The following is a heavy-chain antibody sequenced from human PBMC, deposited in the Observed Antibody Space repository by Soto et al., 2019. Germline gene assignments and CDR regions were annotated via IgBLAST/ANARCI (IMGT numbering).Heavy chain of an antibody. CDR3: ARGGAGIRVYYYYGMDV. J-gene: IGHJ6*02. CDR1: GGSFSGYY. D-gene: IGHD1-1*01. V-gene: IGHV4-34*01. Sequence: KTSETLSLTCAVYGGSFSGYYWSWIRQPPGKGLEWIGEINHSGSTNYNPSLKSRVTISVDTSKNQFSLKLSSVTAADTAVYYCARGGAGIRVYYYYGMDVWGQGTTVTVSS. CDR2: INHSGST.